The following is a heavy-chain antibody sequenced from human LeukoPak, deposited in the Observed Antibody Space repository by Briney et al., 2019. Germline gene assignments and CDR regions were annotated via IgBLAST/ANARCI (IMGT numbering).Heavy chain of an antibody. CDR2: ISGSGGRT. J-gene: IGHJ4*02. D-gene: IGHD2-8*02. Sequence: GVSQRLSCAASAFTFSSYAMSWVRQAPGKGLEWVLSISGSGGRTYYSDSVKGRFTISRDNSKNTLYLQMDSLRAEDTAVYYCAKITGLKYYFDYWGQGTLVTVSS. CDR1: AFTFSSYA. CDR3: AKITGLKYYFDY. V-gene: IGHV3-23*01.